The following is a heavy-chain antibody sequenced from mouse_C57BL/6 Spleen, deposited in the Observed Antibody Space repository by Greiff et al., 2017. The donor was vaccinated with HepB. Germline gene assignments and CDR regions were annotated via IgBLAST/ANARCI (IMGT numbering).Heavy chain of an antibody. V-gene: IGHV1-84*01. CDR3: ARWRNYYGSSYYFDY. Sequence: QVQLKESGPELVKPGASVKISCKASGYTFTDYYINWVKQRPGQGLEWIGWIYPGSGNTKYNEKFKGKATLTVDTSSSTAYMQLSSLTSEDSAVYFCARWRNYYGSSYYFDYWGQGTTLTVSS. D-gene: IGHD1-1*01. CDR2: IYPGSGNT. CDR1: GYTFTDYY. J-gene: IGHJ2*01.